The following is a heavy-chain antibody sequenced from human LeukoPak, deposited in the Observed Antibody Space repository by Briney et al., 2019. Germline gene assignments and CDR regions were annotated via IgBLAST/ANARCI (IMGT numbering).Heavy chain of an antibody. Sequence: PSETLSLTCAVSGGSISSGGYYWSWIRQHPGKGLEWIGYIYYSGSTYYNPSLKSRVTISVDTSKNQFSLKLSSVTAADTAVYYRARDPGITIFGVVTPKIAFDIWGQGTMVTVSS. CDR3: ARDPGITIFGVVTPKIAFDI. CDR2: IYYSGST. D-gene: IGHD3-3*01. V-gene: IGHV4-31*11. J-gene: IGHJ3*02. CDR1: GGSISSGGYY.